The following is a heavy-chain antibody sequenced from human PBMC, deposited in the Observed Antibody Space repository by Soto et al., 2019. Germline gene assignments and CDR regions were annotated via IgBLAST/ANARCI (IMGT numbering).Heavy chain of an antibody. V-gene: IGHV1-46*01. CDR2: INPSGGSA. J-gene: IGHJ4*02. D-gene: IGHD6-6*01. Sequence: ASVKVSCKASGYTFTSYLIHWVRQAPGQGLEWMGIINPSGGSANYAQKFQGRATMTRDTSTSTVYMELSSLRSEDTAVYYCARGGPNPGSSSYFDYWGQGTLVTVSS. CDR1: GYTFTSYL. CDR3: ARGGPNPGSSSYFDY.